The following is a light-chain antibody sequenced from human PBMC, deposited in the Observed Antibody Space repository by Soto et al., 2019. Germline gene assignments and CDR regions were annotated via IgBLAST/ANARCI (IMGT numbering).Light chain of an antibody. V-gene: IGKV3-20*01. Sequence: EIVLTQSPGTLSLSPGGTATLACRASQSVTSSYLAWYQQKPGQAPRLIIYGASSRATGIPDRFTGSGSGTDFTLTISRLEPEDFAVYYCQQYGSSRQTLCQGTKVDIK. CDR1: QSVTSSY. CDR3: QQYGSSRQT. CDR2: GAS. J-gene: IGKJ1*01.